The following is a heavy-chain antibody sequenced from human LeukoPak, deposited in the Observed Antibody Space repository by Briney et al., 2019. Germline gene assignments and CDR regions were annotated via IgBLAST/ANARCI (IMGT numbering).Heavy chain of an antibody. CDR1: GYSFTNYR. CDR2: IDSGDSDT. D-gene: IGHD3-10*01. J-gene: IGHJ3*02. CDR3: VTSVWFGEGFFDI. Sequence: GESLKISCKGSGYSFTNYRIGWVRQMPGKGLEWMGIIDSGDSDTRYRPSFQGQVSFSTDKSISTAYLQWSSLKASDTAMYYCVTSVWFGEGFFDIWGQGTMVTVFS. V-gene: IGHV5-51*01.